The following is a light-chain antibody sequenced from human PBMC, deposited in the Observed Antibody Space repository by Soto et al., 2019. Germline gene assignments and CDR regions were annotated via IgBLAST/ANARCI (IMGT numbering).Light chain of an antibody. J-gene: IGKJ1*01. CDR2: SVS. CDR1: QRASRQY. V-gene: IGKV3-20*01. Sequence: VLTQSPDTLSLSPGDRATLSCRANQRASRQYLSWYQQRPGQPPRLLIYSVSMRADGVPDRFSGSGSGSEFTHTINSLEPEDFAVYYCQDFDSPQWTFGQGTKIE. CDR3: QDFDSPQWT.